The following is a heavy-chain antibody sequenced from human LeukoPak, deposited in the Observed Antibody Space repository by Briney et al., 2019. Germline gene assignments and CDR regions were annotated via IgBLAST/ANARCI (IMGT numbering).Heavy chain of an antibody. V-gene: IGHV3-23*01. D-gene: IGHD6-13*01. CDR2: ISGSGDST. CDR1: GFTFSSYA. CDR3: AKARPLDSSSWSHGDY. Sequence: GGSLRLSCAASGFTFSSYAMSWVRQAPGKGLEWVSAISGSGDSTYYGDSVKGRFTISRDNSKNTLYLQMNSLRAEDAAVYYCAKARPLDSSSWSHGDYWGQGTLVTVSS. J-gene: IGHJ4*02.